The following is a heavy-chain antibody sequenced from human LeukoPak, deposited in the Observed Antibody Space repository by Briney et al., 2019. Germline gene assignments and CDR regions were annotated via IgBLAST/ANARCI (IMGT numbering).Heavy chain of an antibody. J-gene: IGHJ6*02. V-gene: IGHV4-34*01. CDR1: GGSFSGYY. Sequence: SETLSLTCAVYGGSFSGYYWSWIRQPPGKGLEWIGEINHSGSTNYNPSLKSRVTISVDTSKNQFSLKLSSVTAADTAVYYCARGRGPSAIYGMDVWGQGTAVTVSS. D-gene: IGHD2-15*01. CDR2: INHSGST. CDR3: ARGRGPSAIYGMDV.